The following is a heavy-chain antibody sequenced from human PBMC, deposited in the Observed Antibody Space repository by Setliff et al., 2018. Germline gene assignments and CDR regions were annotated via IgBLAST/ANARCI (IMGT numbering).Heavy chain of an antibody. CDR3: AKALYGGNPLDCFDI. D-gene: IGHD4-17*01. CDR2: IGGSSNTI. CDR1: GFSFSSYT. V-gene: IGHV3-48*01. Sequence: GGSLRLSCAASGFSFSSYTMNWVRQAPGKGLEWISSIGGSSNTIFYADSVKGRFTISRDNAKNSLYLQMSSLRAEDTAVYYCAKALYGGNPLDCFDIWGQGTKVTVSS. J-gene: IGHJ3*02.